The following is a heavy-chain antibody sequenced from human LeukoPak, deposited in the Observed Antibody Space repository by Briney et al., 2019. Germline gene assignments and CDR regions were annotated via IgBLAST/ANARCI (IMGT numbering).Heavy chain of an antibody. Sequence: PGGSLRLSCAASGSTFSNAWMSWVRQAPGKGLEWVGRIKSKADGGTADYAAPVKGRFTISRDDSKNTLYLQMDSLKTEDTAVYYCTGRYCSTTSCSGFDYWGQGTLVTVSS. V-gene: IGHV3-15*01. CDR2: IKSKADGGTA. J-gene: IGHJ4*02. CDR1: GSTFSNAW. D-gene: IGHD2-2*01. CDR3: TGRYCSTTSCSGFDY.